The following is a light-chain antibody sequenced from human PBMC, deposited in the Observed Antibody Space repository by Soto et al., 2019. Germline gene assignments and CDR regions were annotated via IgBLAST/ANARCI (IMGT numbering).Light chain of an antibody. Sequence: QSVLTQPASVSGSPGQSITVSCTGTSSDVGAYNYVSWYQQHPGKAPKLIISGVSNRPSGVSNRFSASKSGNTASLTISGLQAEDEADYYCISFTTSVTYVFGTGIKLTVL. V-gene: IGLV2-14*03. CDR2: GVS. J-gene: IGLJ1*01. CDR1: SSDVGAYNY. CDR3: ISFTTSVTYV.